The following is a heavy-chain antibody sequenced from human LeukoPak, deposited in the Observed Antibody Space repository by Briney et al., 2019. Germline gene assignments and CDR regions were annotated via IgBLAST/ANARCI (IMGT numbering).Heavy chain of an antibody. CDR3: ASLYDENTGGFDY. J-gene: IGHJ4*02. CDR1: GYTFTSYD. Sequence: GASVKVSCKASGYTFTSYDINWVRQATGQGLEWMGWMNPNSGNTGYAQKFQGRVTMTRNTSISTAYMELSSLRSEDTAVYYCASLYDENTGGFDYWGQGTLVTVSS. D-gene: IGHD2-8*02. CDR2: MNPNSGNT. V-gene: IGHV1-8*01.